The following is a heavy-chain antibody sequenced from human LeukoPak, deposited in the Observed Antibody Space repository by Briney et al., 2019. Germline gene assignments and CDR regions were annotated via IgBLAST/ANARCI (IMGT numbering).Heavy chain of an antibody. CDR2: IWYDGSRE. Sequence: PGGSLRLSCAASGFSFSAYGMHWVRQAPGKGLEWVAVIWYDGSRESYTDSVQGRFTISRDNSKNTLYLQMNSLRAEDTAVYYCARSWQQLVFYFGYGGQGTLVTVSS. J-gene: IGHJ4*02. CDR1: GFSFSAYG. D-gene: IGHD6-13*01. CDR3: ARSWQQLVFYFGY. V-gene: IGHV3-33*01.